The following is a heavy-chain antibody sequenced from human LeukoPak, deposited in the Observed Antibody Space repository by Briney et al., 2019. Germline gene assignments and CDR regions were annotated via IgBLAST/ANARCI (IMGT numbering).Heavy chain of an antibody. CDR2: IYHSGST. CDR3: ARVITRYPRFDY. V-gene: IGHV4-38-2*02. Sequence: PSETLSLTCTVSGYSISSGYYWGWIRQPPGKGLEWIGSIYHSGSTNYNPSLKSRVTISVDTSKNQFSLKLSSVTAADTAVYYCARVITRYPRFDYWGQGTLVTVSS. D-gene: IGHD2-2*01. CDR1: GYSISSGYY. J-gene: IGHJ4*02.